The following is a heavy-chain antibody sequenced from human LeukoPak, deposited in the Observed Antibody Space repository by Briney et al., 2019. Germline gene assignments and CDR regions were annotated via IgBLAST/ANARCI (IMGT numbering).Heavy chain of an antibody. V-gene: IGHV3-21*01. Sequence: GGSLRLSCAASGFTFSSYSMNWVRQAPGKGLEWVSSISSSSSYIYYADSVKGRFTISRDNAKNSLYLQMNSLRAEDTAVYYCATIAVAGWYYFDSWGQGTLVTVSS. J-gene: IGHJ4*02. D-gene: IGHD6-19*01. CDR1: GFTFSSYS. CDR2: ISSSSSYI. CDR3: ATIAVAGWYYFDS.